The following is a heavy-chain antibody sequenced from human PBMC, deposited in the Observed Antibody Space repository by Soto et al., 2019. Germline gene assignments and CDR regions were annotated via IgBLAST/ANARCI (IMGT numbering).Heavy chain of an antibody. V-gene: IGHV3-30-3*01. CDR3: ARDRKRFLEWLYYYYGMDV. Sequence: QVQLVESGGGVVQPGRSLRLSCAASGFTFSSYAMHWVRQAPGKGLEWVAVISYDGSNKYYADSVKGRFTISRDNSKNTLYLQMNSLRAEDTAVYYCARDRKRFLEWLYYYYGMDVW. CDR1: GFTFSSYA. D-gene: IGHD3-3*01. CDR2: ISYDGSNK. J-gene: IGHJ6*01.